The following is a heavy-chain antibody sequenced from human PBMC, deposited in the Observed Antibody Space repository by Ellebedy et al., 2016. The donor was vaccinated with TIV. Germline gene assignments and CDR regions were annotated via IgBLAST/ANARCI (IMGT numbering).Heavy chain of an antibody. CDR3: ARELTGYYVGY. D-gene: IGHD3-9*01. V-gene: IGHV3-30-3*01. Sequence: GESLKISCAASGFTFSQYAIHWVRQAPGKGLDWVALISYDGGISKYYSDSVKGRFTISRDNSKSTLYLQMSSLRAEETAVYYCARELTGYYVGYWGQGTLVTVSS. CDR2: ISYDGGISK. CDR1: GFTFSQYA. J-gene: IGHJ4*02.